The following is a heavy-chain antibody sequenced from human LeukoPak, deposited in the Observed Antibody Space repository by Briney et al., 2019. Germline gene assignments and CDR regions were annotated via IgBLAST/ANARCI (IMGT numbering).Heavy chain of an antibody. J-gene: IGHJ4*02. CDR2: IFHSGST. CDR3: ASGALLSRYLEY. V-gene: IGHV4-4*02. Sequence: PSETLSLTCAVSGGSISSSTWWTWVRQPPGKGLGWIGEIFHSGSTNSNPSLKSRLTMSVDESKHEFSLKLTSVTAADTAVYYCASGALLSRYLEYWGQGTLVTVSS. D-gene: IGHD3-3*01. CDR1: GGSISSSTW.